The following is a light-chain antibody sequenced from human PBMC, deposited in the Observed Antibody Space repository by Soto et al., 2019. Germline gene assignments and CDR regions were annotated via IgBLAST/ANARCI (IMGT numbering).Light chain of an antibody. V-gene: IGLV1-47*01. CDR1: SSNIGSND. CDR2: RNN. Sequence: QSVLTQPPSTSGTPGQRVSIYCSGSSSNIGSNDVYWYQHVPGAAPKLLIYRNNRRPSGAPDRFSGSKSGSAVSLAISGLRSEDEADYYCASWDDTLSGPVFGGGTKLTVL. CDR3: ASWDDTLSGPV. J-gene: IGLJ3*02.